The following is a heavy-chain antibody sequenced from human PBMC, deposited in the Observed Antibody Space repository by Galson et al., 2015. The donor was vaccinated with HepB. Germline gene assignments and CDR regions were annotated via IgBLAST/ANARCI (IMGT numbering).Heavy chain of an antibody. Sequence: SLRLSCAASGFSFGNFAMTWVRQAPGEGLEWVSAISVSGDMTFYADSVRGRFTISRDNSKNTLSLQMNSLRVEDTATYYCAKDISVGTGSYSEWGQGTLVTVSS. CDR2: ISVSGDMT. D-gene: IGHD1-26*01. V-gene: IGHV3-23*01. CDR1: GFSFGNFA. J-gene: IGHJ4*02. CDR3: AKDISVGTGSYSE.